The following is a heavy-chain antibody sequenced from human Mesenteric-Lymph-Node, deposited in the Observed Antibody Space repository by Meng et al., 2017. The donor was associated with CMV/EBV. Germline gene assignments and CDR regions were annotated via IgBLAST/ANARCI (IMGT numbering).Heavy chain of an antibody. J-gene: IGHJ4*02. D-gene: IGHD6-6*01. V-gene: IGHV4-38-2*02. Sequence: SETLSLTCTVSDYSINSVYHWGWIRQPPGKGLEWIGNIYHSGSTYYNPSLKSRVTISVDTSKNQFSLKLSSVTAADTAVYYCARVRGYSSSSYFDYWGQGTLVTVSS. CDR3: ARVRGYSSSSYFDY. CDR2: IYHSGST. CDR1: DYSINSVYH.